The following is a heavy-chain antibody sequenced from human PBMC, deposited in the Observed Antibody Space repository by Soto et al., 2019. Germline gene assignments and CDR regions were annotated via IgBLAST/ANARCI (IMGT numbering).Heavy chain of an antibody. CDR3: AGGIGGTTGTTG. Sequence: GGSLRLSCAASGFTFSSYSMNWVRQAPGKGLEWVSSISSSSSYIYYADSVKGRFTISRDNAKNSLYLQMNSLRAEDTAVYYCAGGIGGTTGTTGWGQGTLVTVSS. J-gene: IGHJ4*02. V-gene: IGHV3-21*01. CDR2: ISSSSSYI. D-gene: IGHD1-1*01. CDR1: GFTFSSYS.